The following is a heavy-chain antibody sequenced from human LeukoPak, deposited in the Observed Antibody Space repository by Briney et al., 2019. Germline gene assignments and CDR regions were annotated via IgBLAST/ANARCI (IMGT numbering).Heavy chain of an antibody. D-gene: IGHD1-26*01. Sequence: HPGGSLRLSCAASGFTFSSYGMHWVRQAPGKGLEWVAVISNDGSNKFYSDSVKGRITISRDNSKNTVYLQMNSLRAEDTAMYHCARDYSGNCYKGFDYWGQGTLVTVSS. J-gene: IGHJ4*02. CDR1: GFTFSSYG. V-gene: IGHV3-30*19. CDR3: ARDYSGNCYKGFDY. CDR2: ISNDGSNK.